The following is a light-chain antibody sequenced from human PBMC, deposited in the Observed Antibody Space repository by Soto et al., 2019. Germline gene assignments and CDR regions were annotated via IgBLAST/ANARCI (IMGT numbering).Light chain of an antibody. CDR3: QQYNSYSWT. V-gene: IGKV1-5*03. CDR1: RSISSW. Sequence: DIQMTQSPSTLPASVGDRVTITCRASRSISSWLAWYQQKPGKAPKLLIYKASSLESGVPSRFSGSGSGTEFTLTISSLQPDDFATYYCQQYNSYSWTFGQGTKWIS. CDR2: KAS. J-gene: IGKJ1*01.